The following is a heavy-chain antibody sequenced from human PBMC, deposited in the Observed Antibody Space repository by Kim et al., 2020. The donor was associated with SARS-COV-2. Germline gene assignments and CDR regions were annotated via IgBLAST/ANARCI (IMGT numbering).Heavy chain of an antibody. J-gene: IGHJ4*01. V-gene: IGHV3-30*04. CDR3: ARDTDYYDSSGYPDY. CDR2: ISYDGSNK. CDR1: GFTFSSYA. D-gene: IGHD3-22*01. Sequence: GGSLRLSCAASGFTFSSYAMHWVRQAPGKGLEWVAVISYDGSNKYYADSVKGRFTISRDNSKNTLYLQMNSLRAEDTAVYYCARDTDYYDSSGYPDYWG.